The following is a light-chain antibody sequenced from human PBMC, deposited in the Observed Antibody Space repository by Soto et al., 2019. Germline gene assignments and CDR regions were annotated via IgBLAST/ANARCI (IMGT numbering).Light chain of an antibody. CDR1: SSDVGGYNY. CDR3: SSYAGSNNYVV. CDR2: EVS. Sequence: QSVLTQPPSASGSPGQSVTISCTGTSSDVGGYNYVSWYQQHSGKAPNLMIYEVSKWPSGVPYRFSGSKSGNTASLTVSGLQAEEEAAYYCSSYAGSNNYVVFGGGTKLTVL. V-gene: IGLV2-8*01. J-gene: IGLJ2*01.